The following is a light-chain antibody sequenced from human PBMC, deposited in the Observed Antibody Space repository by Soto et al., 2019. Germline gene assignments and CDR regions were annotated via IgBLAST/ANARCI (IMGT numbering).Light chain of an antibody. CDR1: QGINNW. Sequence: DIQMTQSPSYVSASVGDRVTITCRASQGINNWLAWYQQKPGKAPNLLIYAASSLQSGVPSRLSGSGSGTDFTHTISSLQPEDFATYYCQQANSFPHPFGQGTKLQIK. CDR2: AAS. V-gene: IGKV1D-12*01. J-gene: IGKJ2*01. CDR3: QQANSFPHP.